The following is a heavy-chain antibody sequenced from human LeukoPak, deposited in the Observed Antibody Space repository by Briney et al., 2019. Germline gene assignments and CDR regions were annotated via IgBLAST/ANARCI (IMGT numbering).Heavy chain of an antibody. J-gene: IGHJ4*02. CDR3: ARDSELYYYDSSGYYDY. Sequence: ASVKVSCKASGYTFTSYGINWVRQAPGQGLEWMGWISAYNGNTNYAQKLQGRVTMTTDTSTSTAYMELRSLRSDDTAVYYCARDSELYYYDSSGYYDYWGQGALVTVSS. CDR1: GYTFTSYG. V-gene: IGHV1-18*01. CDR2: ISAYNGNT. D-gene: IGHD3-22*01.